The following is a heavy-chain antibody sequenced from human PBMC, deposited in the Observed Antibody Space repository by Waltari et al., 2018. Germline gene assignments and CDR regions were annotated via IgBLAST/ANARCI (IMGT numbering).Heavy chain of an antibody. CDR1: GFTFSNAW. V-gene: IGHV3-15*05. CDR2: IKSKTDGGTT. J-gene: IGHJ4*02. D-gene: IGHD5-18*01. Sequence: EVQLVESGGGLVKPGGSLRLSCAASGFTFSNAWMSWVRQAPGKGLAWVGRIKSKTDGGTTDYAASVKGRFTISTDDSKNTLYLQMNSLKTEATAVYYYTTGYSFGYWGQGTLVTVSS. CDR3: TTGYSFGY.